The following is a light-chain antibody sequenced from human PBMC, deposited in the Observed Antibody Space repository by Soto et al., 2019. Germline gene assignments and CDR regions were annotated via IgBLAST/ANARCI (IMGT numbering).Light chain of an antibody. V-gene: IGKV1-5*03. CDR1: QSVSTW. Sequence: DIQMTQSPSTLSASVGDRVTITCRASQSVSTWLAWYQQKPGKATQVLISMASTLESWVPSRFSGSGSGTDFTLTTSSLQPEDSASYYCQQSYSGLVAFGQGTKVDIK. CDR2: MAS. CDR3: QQSYSGLVA. J-gene: IGKJ1*01.